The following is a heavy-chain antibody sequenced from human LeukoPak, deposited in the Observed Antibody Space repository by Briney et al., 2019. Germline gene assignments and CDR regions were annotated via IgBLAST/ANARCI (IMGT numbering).Heavy chain of an antibody. CDR3: AKEGWDKSYWYGRIDY. CDR1: GFTFSTYG. D-gene: IGHD2-8*02. Sequence: GGSLRLSCAASGFTFSTYGMHWVRQAPGKGLEWVAAISNDGNKKYYADSVKGRFTISRDNPKNTLFLQMNSLRAEDTAVYYCAKEGWDKSYWYGRIDYWGQGTLVTVSS. J-gene: IGHJ4*02. V-gene: IGHV3-30*18. CDR2: ISNDGNKK.